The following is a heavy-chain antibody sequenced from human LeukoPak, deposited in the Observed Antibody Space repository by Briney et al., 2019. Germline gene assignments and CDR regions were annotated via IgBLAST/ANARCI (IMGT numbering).Heavy chain of an antibody. V-gene: IGHV4-31*11. CDR1: GGSFSGYY. CDR2: IYYSGST. J-gene: IGHJ4*02. CDR3: ARSQDCSSTSCQSDY. D-gene: IGHD2-2*01. Sequence: SETLSLTCAVYGGSFSGYYWSWIRQHPGKGLEWIGYIYYSGSTYYNPSLKSRVTISVDTSKNQFSLKLSSVTAADTAVYYCARSQDCSSTSCQSDYWGQGTLVTVSS.